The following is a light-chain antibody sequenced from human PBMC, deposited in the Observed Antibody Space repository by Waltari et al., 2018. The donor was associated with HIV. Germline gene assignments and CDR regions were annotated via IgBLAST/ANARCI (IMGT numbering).Light chain of an antibody. Sequence: DIQMTQSPSPLSASVGDTVVISFRASHGITYFLNWYQLKPGKAPALLISGASSLQSGVPSRFVGSGSGTDFTLTIKNLQPGDFATYFCQQSDSFPYTFGPGTKLDI. V-gene: IGKV1-39*01. J-gene: IGKJ2*01. CDR2: GAS. CDR1: HGITYF. CDR3: QQSDSFPYT.